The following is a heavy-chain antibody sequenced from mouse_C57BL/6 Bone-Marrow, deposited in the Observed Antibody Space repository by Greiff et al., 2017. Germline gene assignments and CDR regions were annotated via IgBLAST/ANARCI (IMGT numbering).Heavy chain of an antibody. D-gene: IGHD2-3*01. V-gene: IGHV1-64*01. CDR2: IHPNSGST. CDR3: ARWLLRRDYFDY. Sequence: VKLQQPGAELVKPGASVKLSCKASGYTFTSYWMHWVKQRPGQGLEWIGMIHPNSGSTNYKEKFKSKGTLTVDKSSSTAYMQLSSLTSEDSAVYYCARWLLRRDYFDYWGQGTTLTVSS. J-gene: IGHJ2*01. CDR1: GYTFTSYW.